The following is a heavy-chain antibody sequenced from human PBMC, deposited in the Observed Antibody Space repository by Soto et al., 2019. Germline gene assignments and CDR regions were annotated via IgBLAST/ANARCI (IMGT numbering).Heavy chain of an antibody. D-gene: IGHD5-18*01. J-gene: IGHJ2*01. CDR3: ARDPLWGTAMVLWYFDL. Sequence: TGGSLRLSCAASGFTFSSYAMHWVRQAPGKGLEWVAVISYDGSNKYYADSVKGRFTISRDNSKNTLYLQMNSLRAEDTVVYYCARDPLWGTAMVLWYFDLWGRGALVTVSS. CDR1: GFTFSSYA. V-gene: IGHV3-30-3*01. CDR2: ISYDGSNK.